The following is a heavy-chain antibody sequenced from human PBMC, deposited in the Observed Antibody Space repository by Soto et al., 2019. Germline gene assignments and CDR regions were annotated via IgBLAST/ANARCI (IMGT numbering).Heavy chain of an antibody. D-gene: IGHD3-22*01. CDR2: IWYDGSNK. CDR3: ARDDYYDSSGYYYVNPVDY. J-gene: IGHJ4*02. V-gene: IGHV3-33*01. Sequence: GGSLRLSCAASGFTFSSYGMHWVRQAPGKGLEWVAVIWYDGSNKYYADSVKGRFTISRDNSKNTLYLRMNSLRAEDTAVYYCARDDYYDSSGYYYVNPVDYWGQGTLVTVSS. CDR1: GFTFSSYG.